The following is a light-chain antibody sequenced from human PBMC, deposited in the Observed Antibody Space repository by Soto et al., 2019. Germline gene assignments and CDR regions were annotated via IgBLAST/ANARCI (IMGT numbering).Light chain of an antibody. CDR1: QSVSNN. CDR2: AVS. J-gene: IGKJ1*01. CDR3: QQYNNWPPTWT. Sequence: EILLTQSPATLSLSPGERATLSCRASQSVSNNLAWYQQKPGQAPRLLIYAVSSRATGIPARFSGSGSGTDFTLTIGSLQSEDFAVYYCQQYNNWPPTWTFGQGTKVEI. V-gene: IGKV3-15*01.